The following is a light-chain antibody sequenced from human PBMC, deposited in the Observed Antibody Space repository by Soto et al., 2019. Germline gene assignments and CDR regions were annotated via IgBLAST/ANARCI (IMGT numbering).Light chain of an antibody. J-gene: IGKJ3*01. V-gene: IGKV3-20*01. CDR1: QSVSSSY. CDR2: GAS. CDR3: QQYGSSPLT. Sequence: EIVLTQSPGTLSLSPGERATLSCRASQSVSSSYLAWYQQKPGQAPRLLIYGASTRATGIPDRFSGSGSGTDFTLTISRLETEDFAVYYCQQYGSSPLTFGPGTKVAIK.